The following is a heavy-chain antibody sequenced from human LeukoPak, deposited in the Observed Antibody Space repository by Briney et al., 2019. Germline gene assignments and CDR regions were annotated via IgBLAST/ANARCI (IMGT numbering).Heavy chain of an antibody. CDR3: ARQRGYRMTKDGFDV. D-gene: IGHD2-2*03. Sequence: ETLSLTCTVSGGSFSSYYWSWIRQPPGKGLEWMTIIYPDDSETRYSPFLQGQVTISADKSTNTAYLQWSSLKASDTGMYYCARQRGYRMTKDGFDVWGQGTMVTVSS. V-gene: IGHV5-51*01. CDR1: GGSFSSYY. CDR2: IYPDDSET. J-gene: IGHJ3*01.